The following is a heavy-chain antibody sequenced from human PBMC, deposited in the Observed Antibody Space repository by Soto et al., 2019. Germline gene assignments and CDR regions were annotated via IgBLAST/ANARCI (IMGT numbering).Heavy chain of an antibody. CDR1: GYTFTSYG. D-gene: IGHD3-22*01. CDR3: ARDESIVYYYDSSGYVL. J-gene: IGHJ4*02. V-gene: IGHV1-18*04. Sequence: ASVKVSCKASGYTFTSYGISWVRQAPGQGLEWMGWISAYNGNTNYAQKLQGRVTMTTDTSTSTAYMELRSLRSDDTAVYYCARDESIVYYYDSSGYVLWGQGTMLTVSS. CDR2: ISAYNGNT.